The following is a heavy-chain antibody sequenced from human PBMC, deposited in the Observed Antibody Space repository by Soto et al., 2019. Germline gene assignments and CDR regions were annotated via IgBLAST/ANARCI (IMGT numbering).Heavy chain of an antibody. Sequence: SQRMSRSCASFRGPVDSRRVPCNWIRASTTRGLEWLGRTYYRSKWYNDYAESVKSRITINPDTSKNQFSLHLNSVTPEDTAVYYCVRLIGNSWLDFWGQGTLVTVSS. CDR2: TYYRSKWYN. CDR3: VRLIGNSWLDF. J-gene: IGHJ5*01. D-gene: IGHD1-26*01. CDR1: RGPVDSRRVP. V-gene: IGHV6-1*01.